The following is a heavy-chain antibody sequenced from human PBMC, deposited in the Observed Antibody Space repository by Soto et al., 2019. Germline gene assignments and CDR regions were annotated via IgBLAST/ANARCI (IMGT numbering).Heavy chain of an antibody. CDR2: ISYDGSNK. D-gene: IGHD5-12*01. CDR1: GFTFSSYA. Sequence: QVQLVESGGGVVQPGRSLRLSCAASGFTFSSYALHWVRQAPGKGLEWVAVISYDGSNKYYADSVKGRFTISRDNSKNTLYLQMNSLRAEATAVYYCARGGRLRHFDYWGQGTLVTVSS. CDR3: ARGGRLRHFDY. J-gene: IGHJ4*02. V-gene: IGHV3-30-3*01.